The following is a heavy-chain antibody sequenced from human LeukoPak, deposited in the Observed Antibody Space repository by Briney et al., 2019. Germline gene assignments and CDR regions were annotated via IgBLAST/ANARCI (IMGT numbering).Heavy chain of an antibody. CDR2: INHSGST. V-gene: IGHV4-34*01. D-gene: IGHD3-22*01. CDR3: ARARPTRRITMIVVVIGRRRFDY. CDR1: GGSFSGYY. Sequence: SETLSLTCAVYGGSFSGYYWSWIRQPPGKGLEWIGEINHSGSTNYNPSLKSRVTISVDTSKNQFSLKLSSVTAADTTVYYCARARPTRRITMIVVVIGRRRFDYWGQGTLVTVSS. J-gene: IGHJ4*02.